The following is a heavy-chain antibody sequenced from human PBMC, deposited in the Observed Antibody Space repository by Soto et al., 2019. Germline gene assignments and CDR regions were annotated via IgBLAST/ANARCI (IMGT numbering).Heavy chain of an antibody. CDR2: ISAYNGNA. J-gene: IGHJ3*02. CDR1: GYTFNNYG. V-gene: IGHV1-18*01. Sequence: QVQLVQSGYEVKEPGASVTVSCKASGYTFNNYGITWVRQAPGQGLEWIGWISAYNGNANYAQKFQGRVTLTRDTSTSTAYLELRSLRSDDTAVYYCERGTGRFGELFDAFDIWGKGTVVPVSS. CDR3: ERGTGRFGELFDAFDI. D-gene: IGHD3-10*01.